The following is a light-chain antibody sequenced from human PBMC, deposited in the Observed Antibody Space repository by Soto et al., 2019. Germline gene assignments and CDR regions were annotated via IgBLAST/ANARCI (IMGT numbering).Light chain of an antibody. J-gene: IGLJ2*01. V-gene: IGLV4-69*01. Sequence: QPVLTQSPSASASLGASVKLTCTLSSVHSSYAIAWHQQQPEKGPRYLMKVNTDGSHNKGDGIPDRFSGSSSGAERYLTISSLQYEDEADYYCQTWGAGFSVVFGGGTKLTVL. CDR2: VNTDGSH. CDR3: QTWGAGFSVV. CDR1: SVHSSYA.